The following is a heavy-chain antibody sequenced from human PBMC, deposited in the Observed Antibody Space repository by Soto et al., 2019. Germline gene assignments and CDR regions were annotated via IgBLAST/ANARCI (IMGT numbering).Heavy chain of an antibody. J-gene: IGHJ6*02. CDR2: IYYSGST. CDR3: ARHAPYRVSGSYYGPPWYYYYGMDV. CDR1: GGSISSYY. D-gene: IGHD3-10*01. Sequence: SETLSLTCTVSGGSISSYYWSWIRQPPGKGLEWIGYIYYSGSTNYNPSLKSRVTISVDTSKNQLSLKLSSVTAADTAVFYCARHAPYRVSGSYYGPPWYYYYGMDVWGQGTTVTVSS. V-gene: IGHV4-59*08.